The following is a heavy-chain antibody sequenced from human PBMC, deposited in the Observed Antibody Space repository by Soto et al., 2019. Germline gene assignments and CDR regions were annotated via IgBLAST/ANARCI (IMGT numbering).Heavy chain of an antibody. CDR2: IWFDGSEK. J-gene: IGHJ3*02. CDR1: GFTFSSYG. Sequence: RLSCAASGFTFSSYGMHWVRQAPGKGLEWVALIWFDGSEKYYADSVKGRFAISRDNSKNTLYLQMNSLRAEDTAVYYCARLYCSSASCYSVGAFDIWGQGTMVTVSS. V-gene: IGHV3-33*08. D-gene: IGHD2-2*01. CDR3: ARLYCSSASCYSVGAFDI.